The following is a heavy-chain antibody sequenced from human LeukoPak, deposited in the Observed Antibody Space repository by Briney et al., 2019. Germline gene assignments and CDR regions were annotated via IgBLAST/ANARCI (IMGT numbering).Heavy chain of an antibody. V-gene: IGHV1-2*02. CDR3: ARADPGMNAFDI. J-gene: IGHJ3*02. Sequence: ASVKVSCRASGYTFTGYYMHWVRQAPGQGLEWMGWINPNSGGTNYAQKFQGRVTMTRDTSISTAYMELSRLRSDDTAVYYCARADPGMNAFDIWGQGTMVTVSS. D-gene: IGHD3-10*01. CDR2: INPNSGGT. CDR1: GYTFTGYY.